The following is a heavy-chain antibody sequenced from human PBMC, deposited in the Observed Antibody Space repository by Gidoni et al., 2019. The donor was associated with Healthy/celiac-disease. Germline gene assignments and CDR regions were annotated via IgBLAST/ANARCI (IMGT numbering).Heavy chain of an antibody. CDR3: AKDLGDSSGYLLGWFDP. J-gene: IGHJ5*02. CDR1: GFPFSSYA. D-gene: IGHD3-22*01. Sequence: EVQLLESGGGLVQPGGSLRLSCAASGFPFSSYAMSWVRQAPGKGLEWVSAISGSGGSTYYADSVKGRFTISRDNSKNTLYLQMNSLRAEDTAVYYCAKDLGDSSGYLLGWFDPWGQGTLVTVSS. V-gene: IGHV3-23*01. CDR2: ISGSGGST.